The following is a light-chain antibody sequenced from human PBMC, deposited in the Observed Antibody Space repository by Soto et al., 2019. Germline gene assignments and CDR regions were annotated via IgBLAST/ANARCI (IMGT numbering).Light chain of an antibody. CDR3: QQSSSSPIT. CDR1: QAVNTR. CDR2: LNS. V-gene: IGKV3-20*01. J-gene: IGKJ5*01. Sequence: EIVLTQSPATLSSFPGDRVTLSCRASQAVNTRLAWYQHKPGQAPRLLIYLNSNRAAGIPDRFSGSGSGTDFTLTISRLEAEDFAVYYCQQSSSSPITCGQGTRLEIK.